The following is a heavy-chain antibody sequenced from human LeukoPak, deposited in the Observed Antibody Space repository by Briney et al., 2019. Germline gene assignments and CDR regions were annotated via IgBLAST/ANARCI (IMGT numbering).Heavy chain of an antibody. Sequence: GGSLRLSCSVSGFTFSTYVMHWVRQAPGKGLEYVSAISSNGDNTYYADSVKGRFTSSRDNSKNTLYLQMSSLRADDTAVYYCVRGTGYWGQGTLVTVSS. J-gene: IGHJ4*02. V-gene: IGHV3-64D*06. CDR3: VRGTGY. CDR1: GFTFSTYV. CDR2: ISSNGDNT.